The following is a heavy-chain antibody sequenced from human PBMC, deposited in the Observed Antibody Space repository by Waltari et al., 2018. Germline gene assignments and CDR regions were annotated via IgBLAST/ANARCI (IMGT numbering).Heavy chain of an antibody. J-gene: IGHJ4*02. CDR1: GGSISSGSYY. CDR3: ARDWGLLRLFDY. V-gene: IGHV4-61*02. CDR2: IYTSGST. Sequence: QVQLQESGPGLVKPSQTLSLTCTVSGGSISSGSYYWSWIRQPAGKGLEWIGRIYTSGSTNYNPSLKSRVTISVDTSKNQFSLKLSSVTAADTAVYYCARDWGLLRLFDYWGQGTLVTVSS. D-gene: IGHD1-26*01.